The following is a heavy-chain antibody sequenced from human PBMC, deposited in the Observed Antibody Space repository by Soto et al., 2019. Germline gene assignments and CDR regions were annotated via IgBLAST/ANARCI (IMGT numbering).Heavy chain of an antibody. J-gene: IGHJ6*02. V-gene: IGHV4-30-4*02. D-gene: IGHD3-16*01. CDR2: IFSSGTT. CDR3: ARVPSPFDFYYAMDV. CDR1: GYTLGSGNKY. Sequence: SETLSLSCPFAGYTLGSGNKYWRWHRQAPGKGLEWIGYIFSSGTTYYNPSLKSRLTMSLDTSQNQFSLKLNSVTAADTAVYFCARVPSPFDFYYAMDVWGQGTTVTVSS.